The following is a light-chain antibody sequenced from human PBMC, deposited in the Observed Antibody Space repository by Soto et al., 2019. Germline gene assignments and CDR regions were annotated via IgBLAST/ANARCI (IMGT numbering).Light chain of an antibody. Sequence: DIQMTQSPSSLSASVGDRVTITCRASHGISNLLGWFQHKPGKAPKRLIYAASSLQGGAPSRFSASRSGTDFTLTTTCLPPEDFADYYCLQHNTYPYTFGQGTKLESK. CDR2: AAS. CDR1: HGISNL. J-gene: IGKJ2*01. CDR3: LQHNTYPYT. V-gene: IGKV1-17*01.